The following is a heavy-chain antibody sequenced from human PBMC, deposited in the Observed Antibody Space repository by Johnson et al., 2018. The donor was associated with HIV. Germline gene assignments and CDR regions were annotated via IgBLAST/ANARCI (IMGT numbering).Heavy chain of an antibody. V-gene: IGHV3-66*01. D-gene: IGHD3-10*01. CDR1: GFTVGTKY. CDR2: IYSGGST. CDR3: ARDRGLDAFDI. Sequence: VQLVESGGGLVQPGGSLRLSCVASGFTVGTKYMSWIRQAPGTGLEWVSVIYSGGSTYYADSVKGRFTISRDNSKNTVYLQMNSLRGEDTAVYYCARDRGLDAFDIWGQGTMVTVSS. J-gene: IGHJ3*02.